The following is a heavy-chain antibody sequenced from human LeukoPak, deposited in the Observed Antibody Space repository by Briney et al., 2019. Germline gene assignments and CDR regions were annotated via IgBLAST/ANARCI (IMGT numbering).Heavy chain of an antibody. CDR3: ARGTAYNNGWFDY. V-gene: IGHV4-59*01. Sequence: SETLSLTCTVSGGSITNYYWNWIRQPPGKGLEWIGYIYFIGSTNYNPSLKSRISISVDTSKNQFFLKMRSVTAADTAVYYCARGTAYNNGWFDYWGQRTLVTVSS. J-gene: IGHJ4*02. D-gene: IGHD6-19*01. CDR1: GGSITNYY. CDR2: IYFIGST.